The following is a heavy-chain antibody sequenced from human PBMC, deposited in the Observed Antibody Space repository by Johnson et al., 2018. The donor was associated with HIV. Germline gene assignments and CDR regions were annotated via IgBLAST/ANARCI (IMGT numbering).Heavy chain of an antibody. CDR1: GFTFSDYY. J-gene: IGHJ3*02. D-gene: IGHD4-17*01. CDR3: AKDQYRKLTTVAGI. V-gene: IGHV3-30*18. CDR2: ISYDGSNT. Sequence: QVQLVESGGGLVKPGGSLRLSCAASGFTFSDYYMSWIRQAPDKGLEWVALISYDGSNTYYADSVRGRFTLSRDISKNTVYLQMNSLRAEDTAVYYCAKDQYRKLTTVAGIWGQGTMVTVSS.